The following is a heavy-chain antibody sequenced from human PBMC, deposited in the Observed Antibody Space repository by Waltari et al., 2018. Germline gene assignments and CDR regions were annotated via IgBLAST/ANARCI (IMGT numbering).Heavy chain of an antibody. CDR1: GGSISSSNW. CDR2: IGHSGIT. V-gene: IGHV4-4*02. Sequence: QVQLQESGPGLVKPSGTLSLTCAVSGGSISSSNWWGWVRQPPGKGLEWIGEIGHSGITNYNPSRKSRVTISVDKSKTQFSLKLSSVTAADTAVYYCARGEGDSSGYYDYYYGMDVWGQGTTVTVSS. D-gene: IGHD3-22*01. CDR3: ARGEGDSSGYYDYYYGMDV. J-gene: IGHJ6*02.